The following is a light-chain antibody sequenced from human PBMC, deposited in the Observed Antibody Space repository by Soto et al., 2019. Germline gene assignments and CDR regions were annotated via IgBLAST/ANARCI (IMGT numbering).Light chain of an antibody. CDR3: HQYDNLPQP. CDR1: HHIRDY. Sequence: IQMTQSPSSLSASVGDRVTLTCQASHHIRDYLNWYQQKPGKPPKLLIYDASNLQTGFPSRFSGSGSGTDFAFTVRSLQPEHIAPYFCHQYDNLPQPFGPGTKVAIK. J-gene: IGKJ3*01. V-gene: IGKV1-33*01. CDR2: DAS.